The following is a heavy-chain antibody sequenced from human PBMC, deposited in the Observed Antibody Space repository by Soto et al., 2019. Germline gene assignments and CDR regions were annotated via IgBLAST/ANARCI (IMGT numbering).Heavy chain of an antibody. J-gene: IGHJ2*01. D-gene: IGHD1-26*01. CDR2: ISASSTNI. CDR1: GFSFSNYA. Sequence: EVQLVESGGGLVQPGGSLRLSCAASGFSFSNYAMDWVRQAPGKGLEWVSYISASSTNIGYADSVKGRFTISRDNAKNSVYLQMNSLRADDTAVYYCVRDPSRGSDWAQYVDLWGRGTLVTVSS. CDR3: VRDPSRGSDWAQYVDL. V-gene: IGHV3-48*01.